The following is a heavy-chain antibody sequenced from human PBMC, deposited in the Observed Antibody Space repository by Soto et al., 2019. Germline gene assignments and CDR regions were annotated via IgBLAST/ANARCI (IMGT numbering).Heavy chain of an antibody. D-gene: IGHD2-15*01. J-gene: IGHJ4*02. CDR1: GFTFSGSA. V-gene: IGHV3-73*01. CDR2: IRNKANSYAT. CDR3: SRRECSGGSCYADY. Sequence: GGSLRLSCAASGFTFSGSAIHWVRQASGKGLEWVGRIRNKANSYATAYAASVKGRFTISRDDSKNTAYLQMNSLKTEDTAVYYCSRRECSGGSCYADYWGQGTLVTVSS.